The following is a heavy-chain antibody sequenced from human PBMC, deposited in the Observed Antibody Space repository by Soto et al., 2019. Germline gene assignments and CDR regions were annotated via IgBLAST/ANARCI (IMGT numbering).Heavy chain of an antibody. CDR2: IATHKGDT. Sequence: QVQLVQSGAEVKKPGASVRVSCKASGYTFTTYGVSWVRQAPGQGLEWMGWIATHKGDTNYAQKFQGRVTMTTDTSASTAYMELRSLRSDDTAIYYCARIGDYDFRSGIIRSGVYLDSWGQGTLVSVSA. CDR1: GYTFTTYG. CDR3: ARIGDYDFRSGIIRSGVYLDS. V-gene: IGHV1-18*04. D-gene: IGHD3-3*01. J-gene: IGHJ4*02.